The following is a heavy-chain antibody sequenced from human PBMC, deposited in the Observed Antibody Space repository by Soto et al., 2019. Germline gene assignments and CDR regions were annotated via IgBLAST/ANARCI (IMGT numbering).Heavy chain of an antibody. V-gene: IGHV4-59*01. J-gene: IGHJ4*02. D-gene: IGHD3-10*01. CDR2: IYYSGST. Sequence: PSETLSLTCTVSGGSISSYYWSWIRQPPGKGLEWIGYIYYSGSTNYNPSLKSRVTISVDTSKNQFSLKLSSVTAADTAVYYCARRSGGYFDYWGQGTLVTVSS. CDR1: GGSISSYY. CDR3: ARRSGGYFDY.